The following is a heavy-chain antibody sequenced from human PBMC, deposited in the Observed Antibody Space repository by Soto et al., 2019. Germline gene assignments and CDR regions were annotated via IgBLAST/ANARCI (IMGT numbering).Heavy chain of an antibody. CDR3: ARGLDYSWIY. V-gene: IGHV4-4*02. CDR1: GGAISPKYW. D-gene: IGHD1-20*01. Sequence: SETLSHTCAVSGGAISPKYWWSWVRQPPGKGLECIGEIHHSGRTNYIQSLKSRVTMSLDKSNNQLSLKLSSVTAADTAGYYCARGLDYSWIYWHQGAQVTFSS. J-gene: IGHJ4*02. CDR2: IHHSGRT.